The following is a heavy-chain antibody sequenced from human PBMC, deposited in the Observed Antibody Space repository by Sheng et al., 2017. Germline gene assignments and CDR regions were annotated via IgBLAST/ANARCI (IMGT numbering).Heavy chain of an antibody. Sequence: QVQLQQWGAGLLKPSETLSLTCAVYGGSFSGYYWSWIRQPPGKGLEWIGEINHSGSTNYNPSLKSRVTISVDTSKNQFSLKLSSVTAADTAVYYCARFPGLGRTWGSYRHNSDLWGQGTLVTVSS. V-gene: IGHV4-34*01. D-gene: IGHD3-16*02. CDR1: GGSFSGYY. J-gene: IGHJ4*02. CDR3: ARFPGLGRTWGSYRHNSDL. CDR2: INHSGST.